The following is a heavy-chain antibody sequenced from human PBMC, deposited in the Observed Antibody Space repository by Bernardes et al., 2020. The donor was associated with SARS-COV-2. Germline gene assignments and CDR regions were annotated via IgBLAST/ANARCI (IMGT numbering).Heavy chain of an antibody. Sequence: GGSLRLSCAASGFTFSSYAMTWVRQAPRKGLEWVSAISHSGGSTYYADSVKGRFTTSRDNSKNTLYLQMNSLRSEDSAVYYCAKGIIGSSGGDYWGQGTLVTVSS. CDR1: GFTFSSYA. CDR2: ISHSGGST. J-gene: IGHJ4*02. V-gene: IGHV3-23*01. CDR3: AKGIIGSSGGDY. D-gene: IGHD2-21*01.